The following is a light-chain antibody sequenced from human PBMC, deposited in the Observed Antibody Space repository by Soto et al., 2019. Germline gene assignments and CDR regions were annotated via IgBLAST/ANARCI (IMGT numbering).Light chain of an antibody. Sequence: EIVMTQFPGTVSVFPGETVTLSCRASQSVSGYLDWFHQKPGQAPRLVLLRIFTRAIGVPARFSGSGSETEFTLTISGLQSEDSGVYYCLQHYSWPWTFGQGTKVDIK. V-gene: IGKV3-15*01. CDR3: LQHYSWPWT. CDR1: QSVSGY. CDR2: RIF. J-gene: IGKJ1*01.